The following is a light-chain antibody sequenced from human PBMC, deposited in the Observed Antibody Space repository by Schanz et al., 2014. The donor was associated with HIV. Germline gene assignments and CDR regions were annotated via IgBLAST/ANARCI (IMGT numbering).Light chain of an antibody. CDR3: QQYDRSSWT. CDR1: QSIGTN. Sequence: ERVMTQSPATLSVSPGERATLSCRASQSIGTNLAWYQQRPGQAPRLLIYGASTRATSIPARFSGSGSGTDFTLTISSLQPEDFATYYCQQYDRSSWTFGLGTKVETK. CDR2: GAS. J-gene: IGKJ1*01. V-gene: IGKV3D-15*01.